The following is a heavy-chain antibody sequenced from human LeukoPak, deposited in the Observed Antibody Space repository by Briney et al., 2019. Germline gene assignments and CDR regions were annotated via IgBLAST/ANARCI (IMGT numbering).Heavy chain of an antibody. CDR3: QRAGEQHLVRDAIDM. V-gene: IGHV3-7*01. CDR1: GFTFSDYW. Sequence: PGGSLRLSCAASGFTFSDYWMSWVRQAPGKGLEWVANIQQDGSGKDYVDSVKGRFTISRDNAKNSLYLQMNSLRCEDTAVYYCQRAGEQHLVRDAIDMWGQGTVVTVSS. J-gene: IGHJ3*02. D-gene: IGHD6-13*01. CDR2: IQQDGSGK.